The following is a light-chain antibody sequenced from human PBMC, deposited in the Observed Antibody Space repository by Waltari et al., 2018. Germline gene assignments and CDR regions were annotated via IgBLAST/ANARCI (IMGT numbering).Light chain of an antibody. V-gene: IGKV1-39*01. CDR3: QQGDRNPWT. CDR1: QSISTY. Sequence: DIQMTQSPSSLSASVGDRVTITCRASQSISTYLSWYQQRPGKAPRLLIFSASDLKNGVPSRFSGSGSGTDFTLTISSLQPEDFAIYYCQQGDRNPWTFGGGTKVEIK. CDR2: SAS. J-gene: IGKJ4*01.